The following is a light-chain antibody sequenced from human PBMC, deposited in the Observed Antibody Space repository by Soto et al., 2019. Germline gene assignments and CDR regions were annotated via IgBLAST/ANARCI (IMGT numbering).Light chain of an antibody. V-gene: IGKV2-28*01. CDR1: QSLLHSNGYNY. CDR2: LGS. J-gene: IGKJ2*01. Sequence: DSAMTQSPLSLPVTPGEPASISCRSSQSLLHSNGYNYLDWYLQKPRQSPQLLIYLGSNRASGVPDRFCGSGSGTDFTLKISRVEAEDVGVYYCMQALQTPPTYTFGQGTKLEIK. CDR3: MQALQTPPTYT.